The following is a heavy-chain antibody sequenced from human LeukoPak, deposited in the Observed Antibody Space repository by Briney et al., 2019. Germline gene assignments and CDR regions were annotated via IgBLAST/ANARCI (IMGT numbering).Heavy chain of an antibody. CDR1: GFTFNVYG. J-gene: IGHJ4*02. CDR3: ARVDGRMVRLRLLDY. D-gene: IGHD3-10*01. CDR2: ISGSGGST. Sequence: GGSLRLSCAASGFTFNVYGMSWVRQAPGKGLGWVSGISGSGGSTYYADSVKGRCTISRDNSKNTLYLQMNSLRADDTAIYYCARVDGRMVRLRLLDYWGQGTLVTASS. V-gene: IGHV3-23*01.